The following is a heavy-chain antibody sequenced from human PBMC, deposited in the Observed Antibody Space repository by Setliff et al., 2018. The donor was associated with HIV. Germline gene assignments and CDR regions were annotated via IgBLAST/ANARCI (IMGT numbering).Heavy chain of an antibody. D-gene: IGHD6-19*01. CDR1: GGSIRSDSYY. CDR3: AREEKLSAVAGTMYYYYAMDV. V-gene: IGHV4-61*02. CDR2: IYSSGNT. J-gene: IGHJ6*02. Sequence: SETLSLTCTVSGGSIRSDSYYWTWIRQPAGEGLEWIGRIYSSGNTNYNPSLESRVTISVDTSKNQFSLKLSSVTAADTAVYYCAREEKLSAVAGTMYYYYAMDVWDQGTTVTVSS.